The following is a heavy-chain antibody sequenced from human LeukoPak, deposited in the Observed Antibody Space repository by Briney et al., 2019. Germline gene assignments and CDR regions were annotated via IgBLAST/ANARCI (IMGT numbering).Heavy chain of an antibody. CDR2: ISAYNGNT. D-gene: IGHD3-10*01. V-gene: IGHV1-18*04. CDR1: GYTFTSHL. CDR3: ARATMVRGVIPFDY. J-gene: IGHJ4*02. Sequence: ASVKVSCKTSGYTFTSHLLHWVRQAPGQGLEWMGWISAYNGNTNYAQKLQGRVTMTTDTSTSTAYMELRSLRSDDTAVYYCARATMVRGVIPFDYWGQGTLVTVSS.